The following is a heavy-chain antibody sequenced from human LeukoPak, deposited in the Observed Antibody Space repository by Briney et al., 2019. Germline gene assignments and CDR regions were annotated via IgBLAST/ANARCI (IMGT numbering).Heavy chain of an antibody. V-gene: IGHV3-30*02. CDR2: IRYDGSKK. CDR3: AKDLCSSTSCYLDI. J-gene: IGHJ3*02. CDR1: GFSFNNYG. D-gene: IGHD2-2*01. Sequence: PGGSLRLSCAASGFSFNNYGMHWVRQAPGRGLEWVAFIRYDGSKKYYVDSVKGRFTISRDKSKNTLYLQVNSLRVEDTAVYYCAKDLCSSTSCYLDIWGQGAMVTVSS.